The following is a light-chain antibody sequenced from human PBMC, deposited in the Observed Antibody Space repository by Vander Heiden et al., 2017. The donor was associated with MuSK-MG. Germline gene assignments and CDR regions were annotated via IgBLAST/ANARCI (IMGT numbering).Light chain of an antibody. Sequence: QSVLTQPPSVSGAPGQRVPIPCTGSSSNLEGGYDVNWNQKVPGTAPKLLIYRNTNRPAGVPDRFSGSKSGTSASLAITGLQAEDEADYYCQSDDNSRRGGVFGGGTKLTVL. J-gene: IGLJ3*02. CDR1: SSNLEGGYD. CDR2: RNT. V-gene: IGLV1-40*01. CDR3: QSDDNSRRGGV.